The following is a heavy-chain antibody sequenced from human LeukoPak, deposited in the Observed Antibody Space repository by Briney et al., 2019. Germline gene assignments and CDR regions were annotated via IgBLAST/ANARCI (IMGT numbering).Heavy chain of an antibody. V-gene: IGHV4-34*01. J-gene: IGHJ4*02. Sequence: PSETLSLTCAVYGGSLSDYYWSWIRQPPGKGLEWIGEINHSGSSNYNPSLKSRVTISVDTSKNQFFLKLSSVTAADTAVYYCARHGGSWTFDSWGQGTLVTVSS. CDR2: INHSGSS. CDR3: ARHGGSWTFDS. D-gene: IGHD6-13*01. CDR1: GGSLSDYY.